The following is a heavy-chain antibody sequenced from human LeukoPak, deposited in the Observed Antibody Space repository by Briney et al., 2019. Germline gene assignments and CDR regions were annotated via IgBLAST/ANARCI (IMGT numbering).Heavy chain of an antibody. CDR3: AKERQTGDYFTSDY. D-gene: IGHD4-17*01. CDR1: GYTFSSYT. CDR2: ISGRGEST. Sequence: PGGSLRLSCAASGYTFSSYTMSWVRQAPGEGLEWLSAISGRGESTFYAPSVKGRFAIARDNSDNTLYLQMSSLRVDDTAVYFCAKERQTGDYFTSDYWGQGTLVTVSP. V-gene: IGHV3-23*01. J-gene: IGHJ4*02.